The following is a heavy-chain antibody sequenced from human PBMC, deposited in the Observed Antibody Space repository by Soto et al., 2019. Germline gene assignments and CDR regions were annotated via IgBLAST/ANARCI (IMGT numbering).Heavy chain of an antibody. D-gene: IGHD3-10*01. CDR3: SRGSYGSETYYPRAKGNWFDP. Sequence: GGSLKLSCAGFGFTLSSYVMSWLRQAPGKGLEWVSSISASGGSTYYADSVKGRFTISRDNSENTLYLQMSSLRADDTAVYYCSRGSYGSETYYPRAKGNWFDPWGQGTLVTVSS. V-gene: IGHV3-23*01. CDR2: ISASGGST. J-gene: IGHJ5*02. CDR1: GFTLSSYV.